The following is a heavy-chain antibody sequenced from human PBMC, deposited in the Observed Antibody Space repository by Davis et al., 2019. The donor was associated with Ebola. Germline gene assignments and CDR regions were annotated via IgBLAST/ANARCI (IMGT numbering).Heavy chain of an antibody. J-gene: IGHJ6*03. CDR1: GFTFDDYG. CDR3: ARSPSEYCSSTSCSPGYYYYYMDV. D-gene: IGHD2-2*01. Sequence: GESLKISCAASGFTFDDYGMSWVRQAPGKGLEWVSGINWNGGSTGYADSVKGRFTISRDNAKNSLYLQMNSLRAEDTAVYYCARSPSEYCSSTSCSPGYYYYYMDVWGKGTTVTVSS. V-gene: IGHV3-20*04. CDR2: INWNGGST.